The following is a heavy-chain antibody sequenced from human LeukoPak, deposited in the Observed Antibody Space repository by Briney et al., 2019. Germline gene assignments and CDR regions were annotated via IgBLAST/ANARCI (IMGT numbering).Heavy chain of an antibody. CDR1: GGSISSSSYY. CDR2: IYYSGST. CDR3: ARVELTYYYYYMDV. V-gene: IGHV4-39*07. J-gene: IGHJ6*03. Sequence: SETLSLTCTVSGGSISSSSYYWGWIRQPPGEGLEWIGSIYYSGSTYYNPSLKSRVTISVDTSKNQFSLKLSSVTAADTAVYYCARVELTYYYYYMDVWGKGTTVTVSS. D-gene: IGHD1-7*01.